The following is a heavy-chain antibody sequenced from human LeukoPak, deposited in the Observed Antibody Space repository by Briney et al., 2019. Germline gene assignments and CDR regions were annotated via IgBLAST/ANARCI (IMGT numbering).Heavy chain of an antibody. CDR3: ARDVGLVDTAMVTVSYYYYGMDV. CDR1: GFTFSSYA. J-gene: IGHJ6*02. D-gene: IGHD5-18*01. Sequence: PGRSLRLSCAASGFTFSSYAMHWVRQAPGKGLEWVAVISYDGSNKYYADSVKGRFAISRDNSKNTLYLQMNSLRAEDTAVYYCARDVGLVDTAMVTVSYYYYGMDVWGQGTTVTVSS. V-gene: IGHV3-30*09. CDR2: ISYDGSNK.